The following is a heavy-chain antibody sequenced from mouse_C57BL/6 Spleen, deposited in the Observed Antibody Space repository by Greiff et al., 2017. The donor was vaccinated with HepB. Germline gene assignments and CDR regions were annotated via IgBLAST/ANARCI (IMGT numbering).Heavy chain of an antibody. CDR2: IDPEDGDT. Sequence: EVQLQQSGAELVKPGASVKLSCTASGFTINDYYMHWVKQRTEQGLEWIGSIDPEDGDTKYAPKFQGKATITADTSSNTAYLQLSSLTSEDTAVYYCARRGDYGHYYAMDYWGQGTSVTVSS. D-gene: IGHD2-4*01. CDR1: GFTINDYY. CDR3: ARRGDYGHYYAMDY. V-gene: IGHV14-2*01. J-gene: IGHJ4*01.